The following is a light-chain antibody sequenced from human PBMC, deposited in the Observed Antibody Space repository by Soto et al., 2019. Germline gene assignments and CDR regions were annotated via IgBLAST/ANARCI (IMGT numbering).Light chain of an antibody. J-gene: IGKJ4*01. Sequence: EIVLTQSPGTLSLSPGERATLSCRASQSVGRNYLAWYQQKPGQAPGPLIYTASRRATGIPDRFSGSGSGTDFTLTISRLEPEDFAVYYCQQYASSPLTFGGGTKVEIK. CDR1: QSVGRNY. V-gene: IGKV3-20*01. CDR2: TAS. CDR3: QQYASSPLT.